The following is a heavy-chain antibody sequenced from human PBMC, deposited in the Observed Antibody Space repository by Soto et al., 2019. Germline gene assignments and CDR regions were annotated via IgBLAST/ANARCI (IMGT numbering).Heavy chain of an antibody. CDR3: ARDGISGTIDF. CDR1: GFTFSPYW. D-gene: IGHD1-20*01. J-gene: IGHJ4*02. Sequence: GGSLRLSCAASGFTFSPYWMTWVRQAPGKGLEWVANIKEDGSEKYYADSVKGRFAISRDNAKNSLYVEMNSLRVEDTAVYYCARDGISGTIDFWGQGALVTVSS. V-gene: IGHV3-7*03. CDR2: IKEDGSEK.